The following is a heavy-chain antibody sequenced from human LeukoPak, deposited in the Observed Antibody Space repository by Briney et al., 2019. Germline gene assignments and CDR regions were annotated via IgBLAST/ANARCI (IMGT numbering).Heavy chain of an antibody. V-gene: IGHV3-48*04. CDR1: GFTVSSNY. Sequence: GGSLRLSCAASGFTVSSNYMSWVRQAPGKGLEWVSYISGSSTTIYYADSVKGRFTISRDNARNSVCLQMNSLRAEDTAVYYCASGSVTMIALFGWGQGTLVTVSS. J-gene: IGHJ4*02. D-gene: IGHD3-22*01. CDR3: ASGSVTMIALFG. CDR2: ISGSSTTI.